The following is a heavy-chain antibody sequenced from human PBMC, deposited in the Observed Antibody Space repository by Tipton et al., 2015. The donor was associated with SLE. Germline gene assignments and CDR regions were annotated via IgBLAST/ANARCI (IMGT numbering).Heavy chain of an antibody. Sequence: SLRLSCAASGFTFSSYAMSWARQAPGKGLEWVSVIYSGGSTYYADSVKGRFTISRDNSKNTLYLQMNSLRAEDTAVYYCAKRGVGNGDAFDIWGQGTMVTVSS. CDR1: GFTFSSYA. CDR3: AKRGVGNGDAFDI. J-gene: IGHJ3*02. D-gene: IGHD1-1*01. V-gene: IGHV3-23*03. CDR2: IYSGGST.